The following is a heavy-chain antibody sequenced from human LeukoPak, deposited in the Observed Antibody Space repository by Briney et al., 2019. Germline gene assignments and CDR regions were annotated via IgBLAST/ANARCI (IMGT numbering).Heavy chain of an antibody. CDR3: ARGAMATTPFFDY. CDR2: VYYTGST. CDR1: GGSISNYY. J-gene: IGHJ4*02. D-gene: IGHD5-24*01. Sequence: SETLSLTCPVSGGSISNYYYWTWIRQPPGKGLAWIGYVYYTGSTNFNPSLKSRVTMSLDTSRNQFSLQLTSLTAADTAVYYCARGAMATTPFFDYWGQGTLVTVSS. V-gene: IGHV4-59*01.